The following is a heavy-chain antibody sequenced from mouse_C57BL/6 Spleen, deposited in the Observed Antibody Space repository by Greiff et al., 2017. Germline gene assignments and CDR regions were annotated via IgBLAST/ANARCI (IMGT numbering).Heavy chain of an antibody. D-gene: IGHD2-4*01. CDR1: GYTFTSYW. CDR2: IDPNSGGT. Sequence: QVQLQQPGAELVKPGASVKLSCKASGYTFTSYWMHWVKQRPGRGLEWIGRIDPNSGGTKYNEKFKSKATLTVDTPSSTAYMQLSILTSEDSAVYYCSRSYEYDYNAMDYWGQGTSVTVSS. V-gene: IGHV1-72*01. J-gene: IGHJ4*01. CDR3: SRSYEYDYNAMDY.